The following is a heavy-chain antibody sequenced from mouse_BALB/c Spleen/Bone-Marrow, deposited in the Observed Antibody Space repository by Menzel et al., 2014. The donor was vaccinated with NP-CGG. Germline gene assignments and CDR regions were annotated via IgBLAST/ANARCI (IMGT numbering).Heavy chain of an antibody. CDR2: INPSNGRT. D-gene: IGHD1-2*01. Sequence: VQLVESGAELVKPGASVKLSCKASGYTFTSYWMHWVKQRPGQGLAWIGEINPSNGRTNYNEKFKSKATLTVDKSSSTAYMQLSSLTSEDSAVYYCARWAVRRPGYYDVWGAGTTLTVSS. V-gene: IGHV1S81*02. CDR1: GYTFTSYW. J-gene: IGHJ1*01. CDR3: ARWAVRRPGYYDV.